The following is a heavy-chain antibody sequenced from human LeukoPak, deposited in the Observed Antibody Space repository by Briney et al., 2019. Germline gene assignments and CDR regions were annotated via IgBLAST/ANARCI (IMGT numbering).Heavy chain of an antibody. D-gene: IGHD3-22*01. CDR1: GFTFSSYA. V-gene: IGHV3-23*01. Sequence: PGGSLRLSCAASGFTFSSYAMSWVRQAPGKGLEWVSAISGSGGSTYYADSVKGRFTISRDNSKNTLYLQMNSLRAEDTAVYYCAKTGYYYDSSGLIFDYWGQGTLVTVSS. CDR3: AKTGYYYDSSGLIFDY. CDR2: ISGSGGST. J-gene: IGHJ4*02.